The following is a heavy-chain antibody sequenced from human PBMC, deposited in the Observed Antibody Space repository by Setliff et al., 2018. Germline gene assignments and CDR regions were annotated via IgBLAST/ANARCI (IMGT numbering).Heavy chain of an antibody. Sequence: SVKVSCKASGDTFSTYALSWVRQAPGQGLEWMGAIIPIFGTPNYAQKFQDRVTITAGVSTSTAYMEVKSLTSDDTAIYYCARLVRYCTRTSCQRTSGAELWGQGTLVTVSS. CDR3: ARLVRYCTRTSCQRTSGAEL. J-gene: IGHJ4*02. V-gene: IGHV1-69*13. CDR2: IIPIFGTP. D-gene: IGHD2-2*01. CDR1: GDTFSTYA.